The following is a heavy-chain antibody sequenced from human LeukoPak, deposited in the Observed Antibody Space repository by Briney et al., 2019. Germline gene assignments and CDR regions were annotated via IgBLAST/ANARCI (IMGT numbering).Heavy chain of an antibody. J-gene: IGHJ4*02. V-gene: IGHV1-69-2*01. D-gene: IGHD2-2*01. Sequence: ASVKISCKVSGYTFSDYYMYWVQQAPGKGLEWMGLVNPENGEPIYAEKFRDRVTITADTSIDTAYMELSSLTSEDTAVYYCATDVPIAVLLAGAQTGYNYWGQGTLVTVSS. CDR1: GYTFSDYY. CDR2: VNPENGEP. CDR3: ATDVPIAVLLAGAQTGYNY.